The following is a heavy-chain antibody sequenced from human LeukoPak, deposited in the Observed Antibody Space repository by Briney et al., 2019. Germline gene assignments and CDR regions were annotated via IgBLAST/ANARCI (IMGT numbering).Heavy chain of an antibody. V-gene: IGHV1-46*01. CDR2: INPSGGST. J-gene: IGHJ4*02. CDR3: ASGTAIAAAGDY. CDR1: GYTFTSYY. Sequence: ASVKVSCKASGYTFTSYYMHWVRQAPGQGLEWMGIINPSGGSTSYAQKFQGRVTTTRDMSTSTVYMELSSLRSEDTAVYYCASGTAIAAAGDYWGQGTLVTVSS. D-gene: IGHD6-13*01.